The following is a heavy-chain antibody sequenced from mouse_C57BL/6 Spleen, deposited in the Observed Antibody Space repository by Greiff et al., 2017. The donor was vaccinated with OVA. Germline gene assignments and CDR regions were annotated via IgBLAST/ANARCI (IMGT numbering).Heavy chain of an antibody. D-gene: IGHD2-10*02. CDR1: GYTFTSYW. CDR3: ARRKYGNYLAWFAY. J-gene: IGHJ3*01. V-gene: IGHV1-55*01. CDR2: IYPGSGST. Sequence: QVQLQQPGAELVKPGASVKMSCKVSGYTFTSYWITWVKQRPGQGLEWIGDIYPGSGSTNYNEKFKGKATLTVDTSSSTAYMQLSSLTSEDSAVYYCARRKYGNYLAWFAYWGQGTLVTVSA.